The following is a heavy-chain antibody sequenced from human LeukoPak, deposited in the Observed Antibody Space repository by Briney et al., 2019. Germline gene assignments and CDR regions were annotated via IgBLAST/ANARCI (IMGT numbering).Heavy chain of an antibody. D-gene: IGHD3-22*01. CDR3: ATDRDSSGTDAFDI. V-gene: IGHV1-24*01. Sequence: ASVKVSCKASGGTFSSYAISWVRQAPGQGLEWMGGFDPEDGETIYAQKFQGRVTMTEDTSTDTAYMELSSLRSEDTAVYYCATDRDSSGTDAFDIWGQGTMVTVSS. CDR2: FDPEDGET. CDR1: GGTFSSYA. J-gene: IGHJ3*02.